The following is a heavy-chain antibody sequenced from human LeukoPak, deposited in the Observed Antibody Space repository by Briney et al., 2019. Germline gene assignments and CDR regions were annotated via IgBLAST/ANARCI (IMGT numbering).Heavy chain of an antibody. D-gene: IGHD5-18*01. J-gene: IGHJ4*02. Sequence: PGGSLRLSCAASGFTFSSYAMSWVRQAPGKGLEWVSGISGTGGNTYYADSVKGRFTISRDNAKNTLYLQMNGLRAEDTAVYYCARVPPGDSYGNYWGQGTLVTVSS. V-gene: IGHV3-23*01. CDR3: ARVPPGDSYGNY. CDR2: ISGTGGNT. CDR1: GFTFSSYA.